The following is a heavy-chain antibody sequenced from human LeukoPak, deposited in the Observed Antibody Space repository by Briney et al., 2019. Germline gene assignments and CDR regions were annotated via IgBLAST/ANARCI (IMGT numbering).Heavy chain of an antibody. D-gene: IGHD4-17*01. V-gene: IGHV3-30-3*02. CDR3: AKKFTGTTVISGDYFDY. J-gene: IGHJ4*02. Sequence: GGSLRLSCAASGFTFSSYAMHWVRQAPGKGLEWVAVMSSDGSKKYYADSVKGRFTISRDNSKNTLYLQMNSLRAEDTAVYYCAKKFTGTTVISGDYFDYWGQGTLVTASS. CDR1: GFTFSSYA. CDR2: MSSDGSKK.